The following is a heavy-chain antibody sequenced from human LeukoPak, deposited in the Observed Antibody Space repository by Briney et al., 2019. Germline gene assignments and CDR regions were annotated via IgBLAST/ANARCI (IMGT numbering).Heavy chain of an antibody. Sequence: GGSLRLSCAASGFTFSNAWMSWVRQAPGKGLEWVGHTKSKTDGGTTDHAAPVKGRFTISRDDSKNTLYLQMSSLKTEDTAVYYCTTEGSYWGQGTLVTVSS. CDR3: TTEGSY. CDR1: GFTFSNAW. V-gene: IGHV3-15*01. J-gene: IGHJ4*02. CDR2: TKSKTDGGTT.